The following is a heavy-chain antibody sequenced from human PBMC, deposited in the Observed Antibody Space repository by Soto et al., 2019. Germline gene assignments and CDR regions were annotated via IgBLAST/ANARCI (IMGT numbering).Heavy chain of an antibody. CDR2: IYYST. Sequence: QVQLQESGPGLVKPSQTLSLTCTVSGGSISSGRYYWSWIRQHPGKGLEWIGYIYYSTYYNPSLKSRVTISVDTSKNQFSLKLSSVTAADTAVYYCARDYRASYPAYYYYGMDVWGQGTTVTVSS. J-gene: IGHJ6*02. D-gene: IGHD3-16*02. CDR1: GGSISSGRYY. CDR3: ARDYRASYPAYYYYGMDV. V-gene: IGHV4-31*03.